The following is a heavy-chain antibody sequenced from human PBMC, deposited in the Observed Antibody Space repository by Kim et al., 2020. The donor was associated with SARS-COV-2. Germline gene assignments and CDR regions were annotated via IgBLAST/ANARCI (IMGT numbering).Heavy chain of an antibody. V-gene: IGHV4-34*01. CDR3: ARGKLAPGLQY. J-gene: IGHJ4*02. CDR2: IHRSGGP. D-gene: IGHD1-7*01. CDR1: GGSFSDNY. Sequence: SETLSLTCAVYGGSFSDNYYNWIRQPPGKGLEWIGEIHRSGGPKYNPSLKSRVTISLDTSKNQFSLKLTSVTAADTALYYCARGKLAPGLQYWGQGALVT.